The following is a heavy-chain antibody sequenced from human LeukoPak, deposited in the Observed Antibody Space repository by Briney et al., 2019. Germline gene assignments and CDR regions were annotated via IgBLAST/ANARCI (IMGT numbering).Heavy chain of an antibody. V-gene: IGHV3-21*01. J-gene: IGHJ6*03. Sequence: GGSLTLSCAASGFTFSSYSMTWVRQAPGKGLEWVSSISSSSSYIYYADSVKGRFTISRNNAKNSLYLQMNSLRAEDTAVYYCARRGEGVTSALYYYYMDVWGKGTTVTVSS. CDR3: ARRGEGVTSALYYYYMDV. D-gene: IGHD3-16*01. CDR1: GFTFSSYS. CDR2: ISSSSSYI.